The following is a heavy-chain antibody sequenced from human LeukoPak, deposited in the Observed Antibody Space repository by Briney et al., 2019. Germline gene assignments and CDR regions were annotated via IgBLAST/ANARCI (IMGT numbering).Heavy chain of an antibody. CDR3: ARGRFGELPYGMDV. V-gene: IGHV3-48*04. Sequence: GGSLRLSCAASGFTFSSYSMNWVRQAPGKGLEWVSYISSSSTIYYADSVKGRFTISRDNAKNSLYLQMNSLRAEDTAVYYCARGRFGELPYGMDVWGQGTTVTVSS. CDR2: ISSSSTI. CDR1: GFTFSSYS. D-gene: IGHD3-10*01. J-gene: IGHJ6*02.